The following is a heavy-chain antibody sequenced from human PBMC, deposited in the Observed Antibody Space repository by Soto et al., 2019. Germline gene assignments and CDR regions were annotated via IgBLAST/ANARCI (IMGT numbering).Heavy chain of an antibody. D-gene: IGHD3-3*01. Sequence: EVQLVESGGGLVQPGGSLRLSCAASGFTFSSYSMNWVRQAPGKGLEWVSYISSSSSIYYADSVKGRFTISRDNAKNSLYLQMNSLRDEDTAVYYCARPITIFGVGGGDYWGQGTLVTVSS. CDR3: ARPITIFGVGGGDY. J-gene: IGHJ4*02. V-gene: IGHV3-48*02. CDR1: GFTFSSYS. CDR2: ISSSSSI.